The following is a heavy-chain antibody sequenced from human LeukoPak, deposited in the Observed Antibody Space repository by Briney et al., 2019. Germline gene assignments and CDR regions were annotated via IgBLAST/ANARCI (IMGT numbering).Heavy chain of an antibody. CDR3: AKGRTVAGTGLHDY. D-gene: IGHD6-19*01. V-gene: IGHV3-30-3*01. CDR1: GFTFSSYA. CDR2: ISYDGSNK. J-gene: IGHJ4*02. Sequence: GRSLRLSCAASGFTFSSYAMHWVRQAPGKGLEWVAVISYDGSNKYYADSVKGRFTISRDNSKNTLYLQMNSLRAEDTAVYYCAKGRTVAGTGLHDYWGQGTLVTVSS.